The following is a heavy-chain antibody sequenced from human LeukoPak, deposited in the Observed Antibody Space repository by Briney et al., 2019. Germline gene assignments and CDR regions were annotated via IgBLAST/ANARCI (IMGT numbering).Heavy chain of an antibody. CDR2: INPGGDNT. CDR1: GYTFTKSY. V-gene: IGHV1-46*01. CDR3: ARIREGYNDAYDI. J-gene: IGHJ3*02. Sequence: ASVKVSCKASGYTFTKSYIHWVRQAPGQRLEWMGLINPGGDNTDYAQNFQGRLTMTSDTSARTVYMELSSLRSEDTAVYCARIREGYNDAYDIWGQGTVVTVPS. D-gene: IGHD5-24*01.